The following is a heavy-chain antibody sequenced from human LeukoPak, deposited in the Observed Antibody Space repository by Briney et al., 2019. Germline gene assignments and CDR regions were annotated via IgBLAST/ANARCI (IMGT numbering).Heavy chain of an antibody. Sequence: GGSLRLSCAASGFTVSSNYMSWVRQAPGKGLEWVSVIYSGGSTYYADSVKGRFTISRDNAKNSLYLQMNSLRADDTAVYYCARFAAGGSYYYYMDVWGKGTTVTVSS. CDR3: ARFAAGGSYYYYMDV. CDR1: GFTVSSNY. CDR2: IYSGGST. J-gene: IGHJ6*03. D-gene: IGHD6-25*01. V-gene: IGHV3-66*01.